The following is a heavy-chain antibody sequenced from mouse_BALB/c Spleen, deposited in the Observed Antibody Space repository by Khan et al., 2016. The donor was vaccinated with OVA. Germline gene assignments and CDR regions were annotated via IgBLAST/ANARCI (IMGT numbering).Heavy chain of an antibody. CDR3: ARSTYRYAFAY. J-gene: IGHJ3*01. CDR2: MIYSGNT. V-gene: IGHV3-8*02. Sequence: EVQLQESGPSLVKPSQTLSLTCSVTGDSITSGYWSWIWKFPGNKLEYMGYMIYSGNTYYNPSHKSRISITRHTSKNQYYLQLNSVTTEDTATYYCARSTYRYAFAYWGQGTLVTVST. D-gene: IGHD2-14*01. CDR1: GDSITSGY.